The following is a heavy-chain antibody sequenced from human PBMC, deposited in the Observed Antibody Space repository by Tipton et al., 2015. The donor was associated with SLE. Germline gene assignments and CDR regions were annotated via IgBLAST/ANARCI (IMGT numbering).Heavy chain of an antibody. CDR3: ANRYPSRY. CDR1: GFTFSSYA. CDR2: IGSSGGSI. V-gene: IGHV3-23*01. Sequence: GSLRLSCAASGFTFSSYAMHWVRQAPGKGLECVSVIGSSGGSIYYADSVKGRFTVSRDNSKNTLYLQMNSLRVEDTAVYYCANRYPSRYWGQGTLVTVSS. J-gene: IGHJ4*02. D-gene: IGHD1-26*01.